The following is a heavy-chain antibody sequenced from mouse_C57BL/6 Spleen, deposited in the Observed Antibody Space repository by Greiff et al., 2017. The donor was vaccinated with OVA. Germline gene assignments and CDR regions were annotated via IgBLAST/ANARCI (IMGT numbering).Heavy chain of an antibody. CDR3: ARDEILYSHYFDY. D-gene: IGHD2-1*01. CDR2: ISDGGSYT. V-gene: IGHV5-4*01. J-gene: IGHJ2*01. CDR1: GFTFSSYA. Sequence: EVMLVESGGGLVKPGGSLKLSCAASGFTFSSYAMSWVRQTPEKRLEWVATISDGGSYTYYPDNVKGRFTISRDNAKNNLYLQMSHLKSEDTAMYYCARDEILYSHYFDYWGQGTTLTVSS.